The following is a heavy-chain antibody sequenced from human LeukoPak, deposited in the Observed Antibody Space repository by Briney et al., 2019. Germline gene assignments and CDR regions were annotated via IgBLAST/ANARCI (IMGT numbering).Heavy chain of an antibody. CDR1: GGSISSSSYY. Sequence: SETLSLTCTVSGGSISSSSYYWGWIRQPPGKGLEWIGSIYYSGSTYYNPSLKSRVTISVDTSKNQFSLKLSSVTAADTAVYYCARGYAFHKRDSGSYFPTCNFDYWGQGTLVTVSS. CDR3: ARGYAFHKRDSGSYFPTCNFDY. CDR2: IYYSGST. D-gene: IGHD1-26*01. J-gene: IGHJ4*02. V-gene: IGHV4-39*07.